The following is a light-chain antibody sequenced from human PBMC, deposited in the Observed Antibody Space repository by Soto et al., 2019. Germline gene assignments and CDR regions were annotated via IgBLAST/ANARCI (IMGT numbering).Light chain of an antibody. CDR1: GSDVGGYNY. J-gene: IGLJ3*02. CDR2: EVS. Sequence: QSVLTQPPSASGSPGQSVTISCTGTGSDVGGYNYVSWYQQHPGKAPKLIIYEVSQRPSGVPDRFSGSKSGNTASLTVSGLQAEDEADYYCSSYAGSNFWVFGVGTKLTV. CDR3: SSYAGSNFWV. V-gene: IGLV2-8*01.